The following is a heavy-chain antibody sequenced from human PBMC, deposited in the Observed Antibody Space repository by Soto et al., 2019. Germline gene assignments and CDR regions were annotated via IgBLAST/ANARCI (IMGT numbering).Heavy chain of an antibody. J-gene: IGHJ4*02. CDR2: ITPILGTP. CDR1: GGAFSNFA. V-gene: IGHV1-69*01. CDR3: FRGGSVSRGVY. D-gene: IGHD3-10*01. Sequence: QVQLVQSGAEMKKPGSSVKVSCKTSGGAFSNFAVSWVRQAPGQGLEWVGGITPILGTPSYAQKFQGRVTITADVTTTTAYMEITSLTPEDTGLYYCFRGGSVSRGVYWEQRPLVTISS.